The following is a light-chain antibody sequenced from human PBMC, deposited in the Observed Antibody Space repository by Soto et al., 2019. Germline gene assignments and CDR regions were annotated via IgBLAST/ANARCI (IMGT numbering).Light chain of an antibody. CDR3: QQTSSAPFT. CDR1: QNINTY. V-gene: IGKV1-39*01. J-gene: IGKJ4*01. Sequence: DIQMTQSPYSLSAAVGDRVTIACRASQNINTYLNWYQQKPGKAPKLLIFDAASLQNGVPSRLSGGGSRTDFTITISSLQPEDFATYYCQQTSSAPFTFGGGTKVDIK. CDR2: DAA.